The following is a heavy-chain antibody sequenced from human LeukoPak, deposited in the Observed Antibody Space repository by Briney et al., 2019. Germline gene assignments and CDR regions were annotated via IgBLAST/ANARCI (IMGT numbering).Heavy chain of an antibody. V-gene: IGHV4-61*02. CDR3: ARYTGSYFDY. Sequence: PSQTLSLICTVSGGSTSSGSYDWSWIRQPAGKGLEWIGRIYISGSTNYNPSLKSRVTISVDRSKSQFSLQLSSVTAADTAVYYCARYTGSYFDYWGQGTLVTVSS. CDR2: IYISGST. CDR1: GGSTSSGSYD. J-gene: IGHJ4*02. D-gene: IGHD1-26*01.